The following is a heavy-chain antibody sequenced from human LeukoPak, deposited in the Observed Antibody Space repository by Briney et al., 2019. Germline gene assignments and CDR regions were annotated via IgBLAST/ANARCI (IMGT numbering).Heavy chain of an antibody. CDR2: IFKTGDTA. CDR3: AKLWGRHVWSFDY. V-gene: IGHV3-23*01. D-gene: IGHD3-16*01. J-gene: IGHJ4*02. Sequence: GGSLRLSCAASGFTFSDYAMSWVRQAPGKGLEWVSTIFKTGDTAHYADIVRGRFTISRDNSKNTLSLQMNSLRAEDTGIYYCAKLWGRHVWSFDYWGQGALVTVSS. CDR1: GFTFSDYA.